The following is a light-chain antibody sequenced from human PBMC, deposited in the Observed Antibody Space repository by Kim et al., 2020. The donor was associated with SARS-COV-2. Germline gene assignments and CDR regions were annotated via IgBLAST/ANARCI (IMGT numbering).Light chain of an antibody. J-gene: IGLJ2*01. Sequence: VSPGQTASITCAGDRVGDKYACWYQQKPGQSPVLVIYQDTKRPSGIPERFSGSNSGNTATLTISGTQAMDEADYYCQAWDSSTVVFGGGTQLTVL. CDR1: RVGDKY. CDR3: QAWDSSTVV. V-gene: IGLV3-1*01. CDR2: QDT.